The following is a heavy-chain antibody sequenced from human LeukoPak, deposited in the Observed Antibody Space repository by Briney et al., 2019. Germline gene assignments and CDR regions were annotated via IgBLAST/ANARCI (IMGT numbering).Heavy chain of an antibody. Sequence: PSETLSLTCTVSGYSISSGYYWGWIRQPPGKGLEWIGSIYHSGSTYYNPSLKSRVTVSVDTSKNQFSLKLSSVTAADTAVYYCARVLRRYCSGGSCYSTLLERVYMDVWGKGTTVTVSS. CDR3: ARVLRRYCSGGSCYSTLLERVYMDV. CDR1: GYSISSGYY. D-gene: IGHD2-15*01. CDR2: IYHSGST. J-gene: IGHJ6*03. V-gene: IGHV4-38-2*02.